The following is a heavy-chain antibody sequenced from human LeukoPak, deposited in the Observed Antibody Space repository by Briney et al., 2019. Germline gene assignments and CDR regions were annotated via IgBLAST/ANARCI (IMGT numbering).Heavy chain of an antibody. J-gene: IGHJ4*02. Sequence: SETLSLTCTVSGGSISSSSYYWGWIRQPPGKGLEWIGSIYYSGSTYYNPSLKSRVTISVDTSKNQFSLKLSSVTAADTAVYYCARVGRGDIVVVPAATAGIDYWGQGTLVTVSS. V-gene: IGHV4-39*07. CDR2: IYYSGST. CDR1: GGSISSSSYY. CDR3: ARVGRGDIVVVPAATAGIDY. D-gene: IGHD2-2*01.